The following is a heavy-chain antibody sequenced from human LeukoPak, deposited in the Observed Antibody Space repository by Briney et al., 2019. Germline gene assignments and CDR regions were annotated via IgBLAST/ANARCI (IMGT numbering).Heavy chain of an antibody. CDR2: ISTSSSYI. Sequence: PGGSLRPSCAASGFTFSSYSMNWVRQAPGKGLEWVSSISTSSSYIYYADSVKGRFTISRDNAKNSLYLQMNSLRAEDTAVYYCARDLAGATVAGRWFDYWGQGTLVTVSS. D-gene: IGHD6-19*01. V-gene: IGHV3-21*01. CDR3: ARDLAGATVAGRWFDY. J-gene: IGHJ4*02. CDR1: GFTFSSYS.